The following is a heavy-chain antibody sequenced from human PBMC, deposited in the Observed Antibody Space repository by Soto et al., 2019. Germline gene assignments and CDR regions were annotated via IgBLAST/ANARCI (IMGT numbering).Heavy chain of an antibody. CDR2: IKSKTDGGTT. D-gene: IGHD2-15*01. CDR3: TTEACSGGSCYSIGLGYYYYGMDV. Sequence: GGSLRLSCAASGFTFSNAWMNWVRQAPGKGLEWVGRIKSKTDGGTTDYAAPVKGRFTISRDDSKNTLYLQMNSLKTEDTAVYYCTTEACSGGSCYSIGLGYYYYGMDVWGQGTTVTVSS. V-gene: IGHV3-15*07. J-gene: IGHJ6*02. CDR1: GFTFSNAW.